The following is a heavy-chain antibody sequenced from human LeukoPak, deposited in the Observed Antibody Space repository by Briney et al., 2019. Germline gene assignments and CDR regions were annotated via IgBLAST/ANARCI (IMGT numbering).Heavy chain of an antibody. V-gene: IGHV3-23*01. CDR1: GFTFSSSA. CDR3: AKKTPGTHPFDS. J-gene: IGHJ4*02. D-gene: IGHD6-13*01. CDR2: SGTAGDT. Sequence: GGSVSLYCAASGFTFSSSAMMWLRQAPGKGLEGVSASGTAGDTYYADSVKGRFTISRDDSKNTLFLQMTSLRAEDTAVYYCAKKTPGTHPFDSWGQGTLVTVSP.